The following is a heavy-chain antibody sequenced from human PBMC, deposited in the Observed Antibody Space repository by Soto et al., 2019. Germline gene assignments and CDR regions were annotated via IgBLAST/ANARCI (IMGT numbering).Heavy chain of an antibody. D-gene: IGHD5-18*01. J-gene: IGHJ4*02. V-gene: IGHV1-18*01. Sequence: QVQLVQSGAEVRRPGASVKVSCKASGYTFASYGISWVRQAPGQGLEWLGWISAYNGNTNYAHKLQGRVTMTTETSTTTAYMELRSLRSDDTAVYYCARAVGYSYGFDYWGQGTLVTVSS. CDR2: ISAYNGNT. CDR3: ARAVGYSYGFDY. CDR1: GYTFASYG.